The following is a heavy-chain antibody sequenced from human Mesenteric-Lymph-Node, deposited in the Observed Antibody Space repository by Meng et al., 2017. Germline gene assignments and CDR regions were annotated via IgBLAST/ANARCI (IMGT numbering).Heavy chain of an antibody. D-gene: IGHD1-26*01. CDR1: GFTFSSYA. J-gene: IGHJ4*02. V-gene: IGHV3-30*01. CDR3: ARDRWELRLFDY. Sequence: GGSLRLSCEASGFTFSSYAMHWVRQAPGKGLEWVAVISYDGSNKYYADSVKGRFTISRDNSKNTLYLQMNSLRAEDTAVYYCARDRWELRLFDYWGQGTLVTVSS. CDR2: ISYDGSNK.